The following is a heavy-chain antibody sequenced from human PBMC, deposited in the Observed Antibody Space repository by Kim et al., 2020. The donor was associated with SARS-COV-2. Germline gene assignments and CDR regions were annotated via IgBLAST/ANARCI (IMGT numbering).Heavy chain of an antibody. CDR2: INTNTGNP. J-gene: IGHJ4*02. V-gene: IGHV7-4-1*02. CDR3: AREYPPGQWTPSLGY. D-gene: IGHD6-19*01. CDR1: GYTFNTYG. Sequence: ASVKVSCKASGYTFNTYGMNWVRQAPGKGPEWMGWINTNTGNPAYAQDFTGRFVFSLDTSVSTAFLQISSLRAEDTAVYYCAREYPPGQWTPSLGYWGQGTLVTVSS.